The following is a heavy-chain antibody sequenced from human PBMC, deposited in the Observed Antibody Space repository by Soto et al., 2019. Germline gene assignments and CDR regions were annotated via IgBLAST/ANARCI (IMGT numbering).Heavy chain of an antibody. CDR3: AKTPYNAYDSSAYYPLFDI. CDR2: ISGSGGST. Sequence: PGGSLRLSCAASGFTFSSYAMSWVRQAPGKGLEWVSAISGSGGSTYYADSVKGRFTISRDNSKNTLYLQMNSLRAEDTAVYYCAKTPYNAYDSSAYYPLFDIWGQGTMVTVSS. V-gene: IGHV3-23*01. CDR1: GFTFSSYA. D-gene: IGHD3-22*01. J-gene: IGHJ3*02.